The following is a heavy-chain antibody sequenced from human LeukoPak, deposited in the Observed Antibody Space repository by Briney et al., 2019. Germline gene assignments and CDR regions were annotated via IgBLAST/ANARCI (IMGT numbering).Heavy chain of an antibody. CDR2: ISSSSSYI. D-gene: IGHD3-3*01. V-gene: IGHV3-21*01. J-gene: IGHJ6*03. CDR1: GVTFSSDS. CDR3: ARGILQWLFKKHYYYYMDV. Sequence: GGSLRLSCAATGVTFSSDSMDRDLQAPGQGLQCVSSISSSSSYIYYADSVKGRFTISRDNAKNSRYLQMNSLRAEHTALYYPARGILQWLFKKHYYYYMDVWGKGTTVTVSS.